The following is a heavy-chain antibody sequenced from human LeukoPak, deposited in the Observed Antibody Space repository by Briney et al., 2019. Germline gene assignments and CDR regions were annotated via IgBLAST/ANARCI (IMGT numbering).Heavy chain of an antibody. CDR2: IYSGGST. CDR1: GFTVSSNF. D-gene: IGHD3-9*01. V-gene: IGHV3-66*01. J-gene: IGHJ4*02. Sequence: GGSLRLSCAASGFTVSSNFMSWVRQAPGKGLEWVSVIYSGGSTYYADSVKGRFTISRDNSKNTPYLQMNSLRVEDTAVYYCALGLVTDYWGQGTLVTVSS. CDR3: ALGLVTDY.